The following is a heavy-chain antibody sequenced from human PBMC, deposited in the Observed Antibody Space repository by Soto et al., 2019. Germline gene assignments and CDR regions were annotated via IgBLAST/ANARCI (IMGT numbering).Heavy chain of an antibody. Sequence: QVQLVQSGAEVKKPGSSVKVSCKASGGTFSPYTINWVRQAPGQGLEWMGRIIPFHGVTNYAQKFQARVTITADKSTSTAYKELSGLRFEDTAIYYCTRDWEITVSTWSFGGFWGRGTLVTVSS. CDR1: GGTFSPYT. CDR3: TRDWEITVSTWSFGGF. D-gene: IGHD3-10*01. V-gene: IGHV1-69*08. CDR2: IIPFHGVT. J-gene: IGHJ4*02.